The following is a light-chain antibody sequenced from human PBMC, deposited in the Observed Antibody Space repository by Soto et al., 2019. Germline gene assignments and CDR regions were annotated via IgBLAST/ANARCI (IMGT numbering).Light chain of an antibody. CDR2: GAS. J-gene: IGKJ5*01. CDR1: QSVSSSY. Sequence: EIVMTQSPATLSVSPGERATLSCRASQSVSSSYLAWYQQKPGQAPRLLMYGASTRATGIPARFSGSGSGTEFTLTISGLQSEDSAIYFCQQYKSWPITFGQGTRLEIK. CDR3: QQYKSWPIT. V-gene: IGKV3-15*01.